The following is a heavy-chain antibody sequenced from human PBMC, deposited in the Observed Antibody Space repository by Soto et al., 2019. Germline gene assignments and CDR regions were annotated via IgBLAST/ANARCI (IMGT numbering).Heavy chain of an antibody. J-gene: IGHJ4*02. CDR3: ARHPHSSSQGSGFDY. D-gene: IGHD6-6*01. CDR2: IYYSGST. V-gene: IGHV4-59*08. CDR1: GGSISSYY. Sequence: SETLSLTCTVSGGSISSYYWSWIRQPPGKGLEWIGYIYYSGSTNYNPSLKSRVTISVDTSKNQFSLKLSSVTAADTAVYYCARHPHSSSQGSGFDYWGQGTLVTVSS.